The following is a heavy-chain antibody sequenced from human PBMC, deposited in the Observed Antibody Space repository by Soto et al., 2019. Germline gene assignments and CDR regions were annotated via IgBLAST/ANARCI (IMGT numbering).Heavy chain of an antibody. Sequence: ASVKVSCKASGYTFTSYGISWVRQAPGQGLEWMGWISAYNGNTNYAQKLQGRVTMTTDTSTSTAYMELRSLRSDDTAVYYCARDPISEVQKARDHAFDSWGQGRMVTVSS. CDR3: ARDPISEVQKARDHAFDS. V-gene: IGHV1-18*04. D-gene: IGHD1-1*01. J-gene: IGHJ3*02. CDR1: GYTFTSYG. CDR2: ISAYNGNT.